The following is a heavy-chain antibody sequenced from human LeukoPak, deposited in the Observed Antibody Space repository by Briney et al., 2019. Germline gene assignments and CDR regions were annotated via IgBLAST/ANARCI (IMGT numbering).Heavy chain of an antibody. V-gene: IGHV4-59*08. CDR1: GGSISSYY. CDR2: IYYSGST. CDR3: ARHLFSSAGHFDY. Sequence: SETLSLTCTVSGGSISSYYWSWIRQRPGKGLEWIGYIYYSGSTNYNPSLKSRVTISVDTSKNQFSLKLSSVTAADTAVYYCARHLFSSAGHFDYWGQGTLVTVSS. D-gene: IGHD3-9*01. J-gene: IGHJ4*02.